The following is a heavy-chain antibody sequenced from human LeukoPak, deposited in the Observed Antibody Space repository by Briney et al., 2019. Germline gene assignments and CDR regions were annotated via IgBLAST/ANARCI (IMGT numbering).Heavy chain of an antibody. CDR2: INHSGST. V-gene: IGHV4-34*01. J-gene: IGHJ4*02. CDR1: GGSFSGYY. D-gene: IGHD6-19*01. Sequence: SETLSLTCAVYGGSFSGYYWSWIRQPPGKGLEWIGEINHSGSTTYNPSLKSRVNISGDTAKKKFSLKRSFVTAADTAVYYSARGKVRPGRVAGIRRPAYKKFDYWGQGTRVSVSS. CDR3: ARGKVRPGRVAGIRRPAYKKFDY.